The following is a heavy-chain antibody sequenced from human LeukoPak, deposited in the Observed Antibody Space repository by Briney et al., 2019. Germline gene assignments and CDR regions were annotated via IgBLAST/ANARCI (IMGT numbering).Heavy chain of an antibody. D-gene: IGHD6-13*01. CDR2: ISGNGGST. V-gene: IGHV3-23*01. CDR3: AKVRLAAAGPRDAFDI. Sequence: GGSLRLSCAASGFTFSSYGMSWVRQAPGKGLEWVSAISGNGGSTYYADSVKGRFTISRDNSKNTLYLQMNSLRAEDTAVYYCAKVRLAAAGPRDAFDIWGQGTMVTVSS. J-gene: IGHJ3*02. CDR1: GFTFSSYG.